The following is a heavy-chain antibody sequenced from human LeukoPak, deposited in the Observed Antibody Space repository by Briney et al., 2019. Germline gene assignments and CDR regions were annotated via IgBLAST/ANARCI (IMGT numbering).Heavy chain of an antibody. J-gene: IGHJ4*02. CDR2: IYWDDDK. CDR3: AHRDASGSE. CDR1: GFSLSTSGVA. D-gene: IGHD3-10*01. Sequence: SGPTLVKPTQTLTLTCTFSGFSLSTSGVAVGWIRQPPGKALEWLALIYWDDDKRYSPSPTSRLTITKDTSKNQVVLTMANMDPVDTATYFCAHRDASGSEWGQGTLVTVSS. V-gene: IGHV2-5*02.